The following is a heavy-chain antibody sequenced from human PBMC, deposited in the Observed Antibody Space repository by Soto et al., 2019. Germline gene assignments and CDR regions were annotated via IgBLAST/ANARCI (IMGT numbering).Heavy chain of an antibody. V-gene: IGHV3-23*01. Sequence: GGSLRLSCAASGFTFNDYTMYWVRQPPGKGLEWVSAISGSGSSTYYADSVKGRFTISRDNSKNTLYLQMNSLRAEDTAVYYCAKGAFYDFWSGFDYWGQGTLVTVSS. CDR3: AKGAFYDFWSGFDY. D-gene: IGHD3-3*01. CDR1: GFTFNDYT. CDR2: ISGSGSST. J-gene: IGHJ4*02.